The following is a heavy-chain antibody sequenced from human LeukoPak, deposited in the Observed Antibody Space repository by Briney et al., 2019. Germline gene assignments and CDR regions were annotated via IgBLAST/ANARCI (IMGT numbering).Heavy chain of an antibody. D-gene: IGHD2-21*02. J-gene: IGHJ1*01. V-gene: IGHV3-30-3*01. CDR3: ARDGDIVVVTKAYFQH. Sequence: GGSLRLSCAASGFTFSSYAMHWVRQAPGKGLEWVAVISYDGSNKYYADPVKGRFTISRDNSKNTLYLQMNSLRAEDTAVYYCARDGDIVVVTKAYFQHWGQGTLVTVSS. CDR1: GFTFSSYA. CDR2: ISYDGSNK.